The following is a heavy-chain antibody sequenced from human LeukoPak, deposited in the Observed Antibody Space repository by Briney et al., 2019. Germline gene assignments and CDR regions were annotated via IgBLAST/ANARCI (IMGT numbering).Heavy chain of an antibody. Sequence: GSLRLSCAASGFRFSDYYMNWIRQAPGKGLEWVSYISSSGSTIYYGDSVKGRFTISRDNAKNSLYLQMNSLRAEDTSVYYCAGTDSGYDLRYWGQGTLVTVSS. D-gene: IGHD5-12*01. CDR1: GFRFSDYY. V-gene: IGHV3-11*04. CDR2: ISSSGSTI. CDR3: AGTDSGYDLRY. J-gene: IGHJ4*02.